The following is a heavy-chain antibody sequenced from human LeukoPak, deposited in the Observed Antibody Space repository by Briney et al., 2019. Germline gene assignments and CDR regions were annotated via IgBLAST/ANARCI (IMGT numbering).Heavy chain of an antibody. J-gene: IGHJ4*02. CDR3: ARYYYGSGSYYPIDY. V-gene: IGHV3-21*01. CDR1: GFTFSSYS. Sequence: GGSLRLSCAASGFTFSSYSMNWVRQAPGKGLEYVSSISSSSSYIYYADSVKGRFTISRDNAKNSLYLQINSLRAEDTAVYYCARYYYGSGSYYPIDYWGQGTLVTVS. CDR2: ISSSSSYI. D-gene: IGHD3-10*01.